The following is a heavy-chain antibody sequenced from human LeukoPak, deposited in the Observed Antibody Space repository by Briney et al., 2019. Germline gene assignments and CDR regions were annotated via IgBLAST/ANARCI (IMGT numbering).Heavy chain of an antibody. J-gene: IGHJ4*02. Sequence: ASVKVSCKVSGYTLTELSMHWVRQAPGKGLEWMGGFDPEDGETIYAQKFQGRVTMTEDTSTDTAYMELSSLRSEDTTVYYCATLRFLEWLFGYWGQGTLVTVSS. V-gene: IGHV1-24*01. CDR3: ATLRFLEWLFGY. CDR1: GYTLTELS. CDR2: FDPEDGET. D-gene: IGHD3-3*01.